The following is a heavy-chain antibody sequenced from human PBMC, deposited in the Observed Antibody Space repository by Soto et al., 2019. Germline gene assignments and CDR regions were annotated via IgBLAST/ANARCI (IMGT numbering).Heavy chain of an antibody. D-gene: IGHD3-10*01. J-gene: IGHJ6*02. CDR2: IKRKSDGGTT. CDR1: GFTFSNAW. V-gene: IGHV3-15*07. CDR3: THAPGRRGYYGLDV. Sequence: EEQLVESGGGLVQPGGSLRLSCAASGFTFSNAWMHWVRQAPGKGLEGVGRIKRKSDGGTTDYAAPVKGRFTISRDDSKNTLYLQMNSLQTEDTAVYYCTHAPGRRGYYGLDVWGQGTTVTVSS.